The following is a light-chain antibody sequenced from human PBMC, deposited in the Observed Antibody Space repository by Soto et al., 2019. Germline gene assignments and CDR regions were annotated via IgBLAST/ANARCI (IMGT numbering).Light chain of an antibody. V-gene: IGLV2-14*01. Sequence: QSVLTQPASVSGSPGQSITISCTGTSSDVGGYNYVSWYQQHPGKAPKLMIYDVSNRPSGVSNRFSGSKSGNTASLTISGLQAEDGADYYCSSYTSSSTPYVFGTGTKVTLL. CDR3: SSYTSSSTPYV. J-gene: IGLJ1*01. CDR1: SSDVGGYNY. CDR2: DVS.